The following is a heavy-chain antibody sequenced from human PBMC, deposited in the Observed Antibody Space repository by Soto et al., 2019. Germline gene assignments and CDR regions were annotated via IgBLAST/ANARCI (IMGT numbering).Heavy chain of an antibody. CDR1: GFTVSSNY. V-gene: IGHV3-53*01. D-gene: IGHD4-17*01. Sequence: EVQLVESGGGLIQPGGSLRLSCAASGFTVSSNYMSWVRQAPGKGLEWVSVIYSGGSTYYADSVKGRFTISRDNSKNTLYLQMNSLRAEDTAVYYCVRVGTTVTTPGGMDVWGQGTTVTVSS. J-gene: IGHJ6*02. CDR2: IYSGGST. CDR3: VRVGTTVTTPGGMDV.